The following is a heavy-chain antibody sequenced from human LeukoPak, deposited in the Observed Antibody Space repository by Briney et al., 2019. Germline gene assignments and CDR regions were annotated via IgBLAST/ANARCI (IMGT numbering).Heavy chain of an antibody. CDR1: GGSISSSSYY. CDR3: ARQAGSFTTFDF. Sequence: SETLSLTCTVSGGSISSSSYYWAWIRQTPGKGLEWIGYISYSGSTKHNPSLTRRITISLDTSKNQFSLELRSMTAADTAMYYCARQAGSFTTFDFWGQGTLVTVSS. CDR2: ISYSGST. D-gene: IGHD1-26*01. J-gene: IGHJ4*02. V-gene: IGHV4-61*05.